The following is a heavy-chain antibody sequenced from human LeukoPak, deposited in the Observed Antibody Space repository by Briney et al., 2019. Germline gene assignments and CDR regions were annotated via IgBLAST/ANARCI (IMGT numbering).Heavy chain of an antibody. Sequence: PGRSLRLSCAASGFTFSSYGMHWVRQAPGKGLEWVAVIWYDGSNKYYADSVKGRFTISRDNSKNTLYLQMNSLRAEDTAVYYCARGDLGGNWYFDLWGRGTLVTVSS. V-gene: IGHV3-33*01. CDR2: IWYDGSNK. CDR1: GFTFSSYG. J-gene: IGHJ2*01. CDR3: ARGDLGGNWYFDL. D-gene: IGHD2-15*01.